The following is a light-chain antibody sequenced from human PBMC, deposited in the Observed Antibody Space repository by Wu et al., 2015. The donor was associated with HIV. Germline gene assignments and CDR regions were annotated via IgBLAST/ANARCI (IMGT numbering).Light chain of an antibody. CDR1: QSVSSSY. CDR2: GAS. Sequence: EIVLTQSPGTLSLSPGERATLSCRASQSVSSSYLAWYQQKPGQAPRLLIYGASSRATGIPDRFSGSGSGTDFTLTISRLEPEDFAVYYCQQYGSSPKLTFGEGTKVEI. CDR3: QQYGSSPKLT. J-gene: IGKJ4*01. V-gene: IGKV3-20*01.